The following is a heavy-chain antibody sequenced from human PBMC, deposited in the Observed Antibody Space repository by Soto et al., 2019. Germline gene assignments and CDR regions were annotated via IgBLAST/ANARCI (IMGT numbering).Heavy chain of an antibody. J-gene: IGHJ4*02. D-gene: IGHD3-22*01. CDR1: GGTFSSYA. Sequence: SVKVSCKASGGTFSSYAISWVRQAPGQGLEWMGGIIPIFGTANYAQKFQGRVTITADESTSTAYMELSSLRSEDTAVYYCARAATEGPFTNYYDSSGYPDFDYWGQGTLVTVSS. CDR2: IIPIFGTA. V-gene: IGHV1-69*13. CDR3: ARAATEGPFTNYYDSSGYPDFDY.